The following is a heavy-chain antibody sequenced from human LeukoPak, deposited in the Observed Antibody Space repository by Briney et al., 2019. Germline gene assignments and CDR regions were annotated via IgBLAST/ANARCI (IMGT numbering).Heavy chain of an antibody. V-gene: IGHV3-30*02. Sequence: PGGSLRLSCAASGFTFSRYGMHWVRQAPGKGLEWVAFIRYDGSNKYYADSVKGRFTISRDNSKNTLYLQMNSLRAEDTAVYYCAKAGVFGDYEEGFDYWGQGTLVTVSS. CDR3: AKAGVFGDYEEGFDY. CDR2: IRYDGSNK. D-gene: IGHD4-17*01. J-gene: IGHJ4*02. CDR1: GFTFSRYG.